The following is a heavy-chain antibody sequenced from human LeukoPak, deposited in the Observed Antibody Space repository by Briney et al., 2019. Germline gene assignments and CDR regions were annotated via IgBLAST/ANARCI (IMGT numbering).Heavy chain of an antibody. CDR2: ISYDGSNK. CDR3: AKDWYYGSGSFPPAIDY. D-gene: IGHD3-10*01. CDR1: GFTFSSYA. Sequence: PGGSLRLSCAASGFTFSSYAMHWVRQAPGKGLEWVAVISYDGSNKYYADSVKGRFTISRDNSKNTLNLQMNSLRAEDTAVYYCAKDWYYGSGSFPPAIDYWGQGTLVTVSS. J-gene: IGHJ4*02. V-gene: IGHV3-30*04.